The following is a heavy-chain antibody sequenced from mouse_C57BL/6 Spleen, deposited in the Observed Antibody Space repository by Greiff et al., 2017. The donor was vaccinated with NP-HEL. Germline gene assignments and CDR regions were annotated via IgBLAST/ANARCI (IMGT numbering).Heavy chain of an antibody. D-gene: IGHD4-1*01. Sequence: EVKLVESGGGLVQPGGSLSLSCAASGFTFTDYYMSWVRQPPGKALEWLGFIRNKANGYTTEYSASVKGRFTISRYNSQSILYLQMNALRAEDSATYYCARLANWDRFAYWGQGTLVTVSA. J-gene: IGHJ3*01. CDR3: ARLANWDRFAY. CDR1: GFTFTDYY. CDR2: IRNKANGYTT. V-gene: IGHV7-3*01.